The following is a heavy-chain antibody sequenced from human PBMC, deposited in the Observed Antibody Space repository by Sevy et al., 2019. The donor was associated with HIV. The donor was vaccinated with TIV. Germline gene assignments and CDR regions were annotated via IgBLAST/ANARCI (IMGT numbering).Heavy chain of an antibody. CDR3: AGGAAAGRWFDS. J-gene: IGHJ5*01. Sequence: GGSLRLSCVVSGLTFDDYAMHWVRRPPGKGLEWVSGITWNSGGIGYADSVKGRFTISRDNAKKSLYLQMNSLRIEDTAFYYCAGGAAAGRWFDSRGQGTLVTVSS. CDR1: GLTFDDYA. CDR2: ITWNSGGI. D-gene: IGHD6-13*01. V-gene: IGHV3-9*01.